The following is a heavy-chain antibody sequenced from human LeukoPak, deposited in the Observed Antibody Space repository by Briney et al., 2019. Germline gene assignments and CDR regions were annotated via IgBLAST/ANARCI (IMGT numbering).Heavy chain of an antibody. D-gene: IGHD5-12*01. J-gene: IGHJ4*02. V-gene: IGHV3-53*01. Sequence: GGSLRLSCAVSGFSVSSSYMSWVRRAPGKGVEWVSLIHATGSTDYADSVKGRFTISRDNFKNTVYLQMNSLRVEDTAVYYCARDSLGGYNFDYWGQGTLVTVSS. CDR3: ARDSLGGYNFDY. CDR2: IHATGST. CDR1: GFSVSSSY.